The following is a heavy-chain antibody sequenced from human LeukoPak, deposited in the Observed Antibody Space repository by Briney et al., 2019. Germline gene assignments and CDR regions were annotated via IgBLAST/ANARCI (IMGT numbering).Heavy chain of an antibody. CDR2: IYYSGST. Sequence: PSQTLSLTCTVSGGSISSGDYYWSWIRQPPGKGLEWIGYIYYSGSTYYNPSLKSRVTISVDTSKNQFSLKLSSVTAADTAVYYCARVYTYYYGSGSDYWGQGTLVTVSS. V-gene: IGHV4-30-4*01. CDR3: ARVYTYYYGSGSDY. CDR1: GGSISSGDYY. J-gene: IGHJ4*02. D-gene: IGHD3-10*01.